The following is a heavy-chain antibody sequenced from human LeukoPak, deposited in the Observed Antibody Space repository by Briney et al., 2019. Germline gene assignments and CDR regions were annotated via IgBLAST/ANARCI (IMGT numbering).Heavy chain of an antibody. V-gene: IGHV1-8*01. CDR1: GYTFSSND. Sequence: GASVKVSCMASGYTFSSNDINWVRQATGQGLEWMGWMNHHSGNTGYAQKFQGRVTITRNSSISTAYMELSSLRSEDTAVYYCAREGNRSSDSSASYPLDYWGQGTLVTVYS. CDR2: MNHHSGNT. J-gene: IGHJ4*02. CDR3: AREGNRSSDSSASYPLDY. D-gene: IGHD1-26*01.